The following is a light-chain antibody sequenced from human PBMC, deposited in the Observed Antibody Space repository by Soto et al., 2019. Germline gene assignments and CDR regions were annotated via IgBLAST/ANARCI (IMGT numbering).Light chain of an antibody. CDR1: QGIGSW. J-gene: IGKJ1*01. Sequence: DIQMTQSPSSVSASVGDRVTITCRASQGIGSWLAWYQQKPGKAPKLLIYSASTLQTGVPSRFSGSGSGTEFILTISSLQPDDFATYYCQQYNSYSRTFGQGTKVDIK. CDR2: SAS. CDR3: QQYNSYSRT. V-gene: IGKV1-5*01.